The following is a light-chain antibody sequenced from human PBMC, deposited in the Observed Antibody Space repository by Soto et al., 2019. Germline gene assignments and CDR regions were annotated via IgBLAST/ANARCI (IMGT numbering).Light chain of an antibody. J-gene: IGKJ2*01. CDR3: QQRGNWPLYT. CDR1: QSVRIF. Sequence: EIVLTQSPATLSLSPGERATLSCRASQSVRIFLAWYQQKPVQAPRLLIYDASNRATGIPDRFSGSGSGTDFTLTISSLEPEDFAVYYCQQRGNWPLYTFGQGTKVEMK. CDR2: DAS. V-gene: IGKV3-11*01.